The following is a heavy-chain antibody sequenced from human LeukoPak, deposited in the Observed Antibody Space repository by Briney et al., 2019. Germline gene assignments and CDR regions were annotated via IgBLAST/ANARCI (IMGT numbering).Heavy chain of an antibody. CDR2: ISDSGGRT. D-gene: IGHD3-22*01. J-gene: IGHJ4*02. Sequence: PGGSLRLSCAVSGITLSNYGMSWVRQAPGKGLEWVAGISDSGGRTNYADSVKGRYTISRDNPKNTLYLQMNSLRAEDTAVYFCAKRGVVIRVILVGFHKEANYFDSWGQGALVTVSS. CDR3: AKRGVVIRVILVGFHKEANYFDS. V-gene: IGHV3-23*01. CDR1: GITLSNYG.